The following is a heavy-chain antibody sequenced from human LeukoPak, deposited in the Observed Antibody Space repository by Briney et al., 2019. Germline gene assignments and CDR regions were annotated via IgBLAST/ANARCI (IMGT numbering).Heavy chain of an antibody. Sequence: GESLKISCKGSGYSFTNYWIGWVRQMPGKGLEWMGIIYPGDSDTRYSPSFQGQVTISADKSISTAYLQWSSLKASDTAMYYCARQWDYYDSSGYSLFDYWGQGTLVTVSS. CDR2: IYPGDSDT. V-gene: IGHV5-51*01. CDR3: ARQWDYYDSSGYSLFDY. D-gene: IGHD3-22*01. CDR1: GYSFTNYW. J-gene: IGHJ4*02.